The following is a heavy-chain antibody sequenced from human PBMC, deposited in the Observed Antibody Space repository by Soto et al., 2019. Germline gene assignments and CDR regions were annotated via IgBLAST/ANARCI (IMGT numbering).Heavy chain of an antibody. CDR1: GGSISSGGYY. J-gene: IGHJ5*02. D-gene: IGHD4-4*01. CDR3: ARWSNYDWFAP. V-gene: IGHV4-31*03. CDR2: IYYSGST. Sequence: QVQLQESGPGLVKPSQTLSLTCTVSGGSISSGGYYWSWIRQHPGKGLEWIGYIYYSGSTYYNPPLYSRDTLSVDTSKNLFSLQLSSVTAADTAVYYCARWSNYDWFAPWGQGTLVTVSS.